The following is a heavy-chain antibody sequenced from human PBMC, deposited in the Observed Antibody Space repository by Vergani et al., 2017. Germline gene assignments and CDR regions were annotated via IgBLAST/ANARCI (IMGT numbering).Heavy chain of an antibody. CDR2: IYPGDSDT. CDR1: GYTFTSYW. V-gene: IGHV5-51*01. D-gene: IGHD3-10*01. CDR3: ARGGWVGKSYGSGMGWSDP. Sequence: EVQLVQSGAEVKKPGESLKISCKGSGYTFTSYWIGWVRQMPGKGLEWMGIIYPGDSDTRYSPSFQGQVTISADKSTRTAYLQWRSLKAADTAMYYCARGGWVGKSYGSGMGWSDPWGQGTLVTVSS. J-gene: IGHJ5*02.